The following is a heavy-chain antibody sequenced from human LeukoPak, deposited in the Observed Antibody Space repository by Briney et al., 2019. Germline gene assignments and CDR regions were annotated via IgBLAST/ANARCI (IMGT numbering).Heavy chain of an antibody. J-gene: IGHJ4*02. CDR3: AKDLVTGSLDY. Sequence: GGSLRLSCAASGFTFSSYAMTWVRQAPGKGLEWVSSISGSGGSTYCADSVKGRFTISRDNSKNTLYLQMNSLRAEDTAVYYCAKDLVTGSLDYWGQGTLVTVSS. V-gene: IGHV3-23*01. CDR2: ISGSGGST. D-gene: IGHD3-10*01. CDR1: GFTFSSYA.